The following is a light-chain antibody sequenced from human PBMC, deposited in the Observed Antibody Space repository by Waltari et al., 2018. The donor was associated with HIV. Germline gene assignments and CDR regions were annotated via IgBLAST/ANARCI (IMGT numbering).Light chain of an antibody. J-gene: IGLJ2*01. Sequence: SSALTQPPSVSVSPGQTASIPSSGAKLGDKYACWYQQKPGQSPVLVIYQDSKRPSGIPERFSGSNSGNTATLTISGTQTLDEADYYCQAWDSSTVVFGGGTKLTVL. CDR1: KLGDKY. CDR2: QDS. V-gene: IGLV3-1*01. CDR3: QAWDSSTVV.